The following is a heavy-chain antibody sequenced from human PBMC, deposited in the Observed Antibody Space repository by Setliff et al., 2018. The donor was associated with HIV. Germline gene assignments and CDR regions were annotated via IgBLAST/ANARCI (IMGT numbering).Heavy chain of an antibody. Sequence: PGGSLRLSCAASKFSVSDSYMGWVRQAPGKGLEWVSFVHNTDTYYANSVKGRFTISRDNSKTMVFLRMNSLRPEDSAMYYCVRGETYAHWPKGDYWGQGTLVTVS. V-gene: IGHV3-53*01. J-gene: IGHJ4*02. CDR1: KFSVSDSY. CDR2: VHNTDT. D-gene: IGHD3-16*01. CDR3: VRGETYAHWPKGDY.